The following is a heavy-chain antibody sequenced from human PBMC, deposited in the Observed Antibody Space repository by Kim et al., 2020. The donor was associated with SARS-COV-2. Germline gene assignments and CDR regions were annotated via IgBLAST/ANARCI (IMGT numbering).Heavy chain of an antibody. CDR3: TKGSTSRTGSNYYYYALDV. CDR2: TTWNGGAL. Sequence: SLRLSCAASGFTFDDYAIHWVRQAPGKGLEWVSGTTWNGGALGYADSVKGRFTISRDNGKNSLYLQMNSLRADDTALYYCTKGSTSRTGSNYYYYALDVWGQGTTVTVSS. D-gene: IGHD3-9*01. V-gene: IGHV3-9*01. J-gene: IGHJ6*02. CDR1: GFTFDDYA.